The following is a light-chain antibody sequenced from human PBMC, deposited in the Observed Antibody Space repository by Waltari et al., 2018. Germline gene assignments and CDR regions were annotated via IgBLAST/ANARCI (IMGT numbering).Light chain of an antibody. V-gene: IGKV1-5*03. CDR3: QQYNGDSRT. J-gene: IGKJ1*01. CDR2: EAS. Sequence: DIQMTQSPSTLSASVGDTVTITCRASQSLNNWLAWYQQKPGKAPKLLIYEASTLENGVPSRFSGSGSGTEFTLTISSLQPDDVATYYCQQYNGDSRTFGQGTKVEIK. CDR1: QSLNNW.